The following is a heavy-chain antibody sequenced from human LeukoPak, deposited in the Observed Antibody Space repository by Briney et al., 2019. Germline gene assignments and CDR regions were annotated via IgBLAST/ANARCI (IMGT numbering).Heavy chain of an antibody. V-gene: IGHV1-18*01. CDR1: GYTFTIYG. CDR2: VSAYNGNT. D-gene: IGHD2-2*01. J-gene: IGHJ5*02. CDR3: ARVCSRTSCYKTWFDP. Sequence: ASVTVSFTSSGYTFTIYGISWVRQAPGQGLERMGWVSAYNGNTNYAQKLQGRVTMTTDTSTSTAYMELRSLRSDDTAVYYCARVCSRTSCYKTWFDPWGQGTLVTVSS.